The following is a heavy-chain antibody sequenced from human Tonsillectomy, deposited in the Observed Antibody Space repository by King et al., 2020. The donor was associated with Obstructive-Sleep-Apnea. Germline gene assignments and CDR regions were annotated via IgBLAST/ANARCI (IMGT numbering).Heavy chain of an antibody. D-gene: IGHD3-22*01. V-gene: IGHV1-46*01. CDR3: ASAPGGIYYDSSGYYDY. Sequence: QLVQSGAEVKKPGASVKVSCKASGYTFTSYYMHWVRQAPGQGLEWMGLINPSGGSTSYAQKFQGRATMTRDTSTSTVYMELSSLRSEDTAVYYCASAPGGIYYDSSGYYDYWGQGTLVTVSS. J-gene: IGHJ4*02. CDR2: INPSGGST. CDR1: GYTFTSYY.